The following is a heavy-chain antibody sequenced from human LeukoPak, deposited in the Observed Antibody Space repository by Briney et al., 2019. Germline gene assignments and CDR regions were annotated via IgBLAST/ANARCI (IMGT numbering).Heavy chain of an antibody. Sequence: GGSLRLSCAASGFTFSSYAMSWVRQAPGKGLEWLSVIGDTGDIIEYADSVKGRSTISRDNSKNTLFLQMNSVRAEDTAVYYCAKPLMTAPRRGRFWDYWGQGTLVTVSS. CDR3: AKPLMTAPRRGRFWDY. J-gene: IGHJ4*02. V-gene: IGHV3-23*01. CDR1: GFTFSSYA. CDR2: IGDTGDII. D-gene: IGHD3-3*01.